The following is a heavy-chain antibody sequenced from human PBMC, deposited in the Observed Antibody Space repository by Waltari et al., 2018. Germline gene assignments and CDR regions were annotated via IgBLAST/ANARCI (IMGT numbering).Heavy chain of an antibody. CDR1: GGTFSSYA. J-gene: IGHJ4*02. CDR2: IIPIFGTA. CDR3: ASEEYSSGWYENY. Sequence: QVQLVQSGAEVKKPGSSVKVSCKASGGTFSSYAIRWVRQAPGQGLEWMGGIIPIFGTANYAQKFQGRVTITTDESTSTAYMELSSLRSEDTAVYYCASEEYSSGWYENYWGQGTLVTVSS. V-gene: IGHV1-69*05. D-gene: IGHD6-19*01.